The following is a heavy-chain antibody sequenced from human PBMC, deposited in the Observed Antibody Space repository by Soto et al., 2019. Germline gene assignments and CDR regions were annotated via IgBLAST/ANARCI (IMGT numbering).Heavy chain of an antibody. CDR2: ISPGDSDT. CDR3: ARQFGSGWYSWFDP. Sequence: PGESLKISCKGSGYSFTSYWIGWVRQMPGKGLEWMGIISPGDSDTRYNTSFQSQATITADKSISTAYLQWSSLKASDTAMYYCARQFGSGWYSWFDPWGQGTLVTVPS. CDR1: GYSFTSYW. V-gene: IGHV5-51*01. D-gene: IGHD6-19*01. J-gene: IGHJ5*02.